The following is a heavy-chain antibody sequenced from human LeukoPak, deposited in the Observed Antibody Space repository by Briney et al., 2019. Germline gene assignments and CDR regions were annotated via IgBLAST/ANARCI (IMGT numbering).Heavy chain of an antibody. V-gene: IGHV3-21*01. D-gene: IGHD3-22*01. Sequence: PGGSLRHSCAASGFTFSSYSMNWVRQAPGKGLEWVSSISSSSSYIYYADSVKGRFTISRDNAKNSLYLQMNSLRAEDTAVYYCARDYTMIRYYFDYWGQGTLVTVSS. CDR1: GFTFSSYS. CDR3: ARDYTMIRYYFDY. CDR2: ISSSSSYI. J-gene: IGHJ4*02.